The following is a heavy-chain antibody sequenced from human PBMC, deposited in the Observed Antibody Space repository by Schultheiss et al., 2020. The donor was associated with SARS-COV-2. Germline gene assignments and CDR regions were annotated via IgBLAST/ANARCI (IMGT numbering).Heavy chain of an antibody. CDR3: AKDPYSSSWSGSGY. D-gene: IGHD6-13*01. Sequence: GESLKISCAASGFTVSSNYMSWVRQAPGKGLEWVSVISGSGGSTYYADSVKGRFTISRDNSKNTLYLQMNSLRAEDTAVYYCAKDPYSSSWSGSGYWGQGTLVTVSS. CDR1: GFTVSSNY. V-gene: IGHV3-23*01. J-gene: IGHJ4*02. CDR2: ISGSGGST.